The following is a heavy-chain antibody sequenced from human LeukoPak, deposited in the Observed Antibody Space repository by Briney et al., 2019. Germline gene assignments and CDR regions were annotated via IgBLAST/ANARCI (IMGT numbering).Heavy chain of an antibody. CDR1: GYTFTSYY. V-gene: IGHV1-46*01. J-gene: IGHJ1*01. D-gene: IGHD6-13*01. CDR2: INPSNGST. Sequence: ASVKASCKASGYTFTSYYMHWVRQAPGQGLEWMGIINPSNGSTSYAQKFQGRVTMTRDTSTSTAYMELSSLRSEDTAVYYCARGWGDIAAAFTADWGQGTLLTVP. CDR3: ARGWGDIAAAFTAD.